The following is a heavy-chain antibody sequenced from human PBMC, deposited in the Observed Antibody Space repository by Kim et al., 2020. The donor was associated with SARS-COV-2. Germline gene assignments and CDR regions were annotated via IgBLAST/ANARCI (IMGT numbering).Heavy chain of an antibody. Sequence: GGSLRLSCAASGFTVSSNYMSWVRQAPGKGLEWVAVIYSGGSTTYAESSKGRFTISRDNSKNTLYLQMNSLRAEDTAVYYCARDRGLDAFDIWGQVTMVTVSS. J-gene: IGHJ3*02. CDR2: IYSGGST. CDR1: GFTVSSNY. V-gene: IGHV3-53*01. CDR3: ARDRGLDAFDI. D-gene: IGHD3-10*01.